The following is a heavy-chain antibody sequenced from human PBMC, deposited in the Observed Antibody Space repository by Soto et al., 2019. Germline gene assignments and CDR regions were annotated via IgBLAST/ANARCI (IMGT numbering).Heavy chain of an antibody. V-gene: IGHV3-48*03. D-gene: IGHD4-17*01. CDR2: ISSSGSTI. J-gene: IGHJ6*02. CDR3: ARDGVTVTTTYYYYYYGMDV. Sequence: PGGSLRLSCAASGFTFSSYEMNWVRQAPGKGLEWVSYISSSGSTIYYADSVKGRFTISRDNAKNSLYLQMNSLRAEDTAVYYCARDGVTVTTTYYYYYYGMDVWGQGTTVTVSS. CDR1: GFTFSSYE.